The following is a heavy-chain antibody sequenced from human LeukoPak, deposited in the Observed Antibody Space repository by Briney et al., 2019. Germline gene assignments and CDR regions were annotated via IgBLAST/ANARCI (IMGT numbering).Heavy chain of an antibody. CDR1: GFTFSSYA. CDR2: ISGSSGST. V-gene: IGHV3-23*01. D-gene: IGHD3-3*01. J-gene: IGHJ3*02. CDR3: AKGLVTIFGVVITDDAFDI. Sequence: GGSLRLSCAASGFTFSSYAMSWVRQAPGKGLEWVSAISGSSGSTYYADSVKGRFTISRDNSKNTLYLQMNSLRAEDTAVYYCAKGLVTIFGVVITDDAFDIWGQGTMVTVSS.